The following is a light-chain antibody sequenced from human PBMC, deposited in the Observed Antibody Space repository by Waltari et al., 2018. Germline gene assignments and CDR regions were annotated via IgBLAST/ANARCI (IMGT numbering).Light chain of an antibody. CDR3: QSYDTSLSVI. CDR1: GSNIGAGYD. J-gene: IGLJ2*01. Sequence: QSVLTQPPSVSGAPGQRVTISCTGTGSNIGAGYDVPWYTQLPGKAPKSLIYGVNNRPSGVPDRFSGSQSGTSASLAITGLQAEDEADYFCQSYDTSLSVIFGGGTKLTVL. V-gene: IGLV1-40*01. CDR2: GVN.